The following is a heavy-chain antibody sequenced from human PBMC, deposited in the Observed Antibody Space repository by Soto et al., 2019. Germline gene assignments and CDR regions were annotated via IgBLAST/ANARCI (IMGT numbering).Heavy chain of an antibody. J-gene: IGHJ4*02. D-gene: IGHD3-3*01. CDR1: GYTFSRYY. CDR3: ARSPSLRFLEWVLLDY. CDR2: INPSGGST. Sequence: ASVKVSCKASGYTFSRYYMHWVGQATGQGLEWMGIINPSGGSTSYAQKFQGRVTMTRDTSTSTVYMELSSLRSEDTAVYYCARSPSLRFLEWVLLDYWGQGTLVTVSS. V-gene: IGHV1-46*01.